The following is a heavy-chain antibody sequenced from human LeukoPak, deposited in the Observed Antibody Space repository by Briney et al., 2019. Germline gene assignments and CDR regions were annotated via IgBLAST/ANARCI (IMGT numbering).Heavy chain of an antibody. V-gene: IGHV3-48*02. J-gene: IGHJ4*02. D-gene: IGHD3-22*01. CDR3: ATYGVTSGYYYFDY. CDR1: GFTFTTYS. CDR2: ISSSSSTM. Sequence: TGGSLRLSCAASGFTFTTYSMNWVRQAPGKGLEWVSYISSSSSTMFYADSVKGRFTISRDNAKDSLYLQMNSLRDEDTAVYYCATYGVTSGYYYFDYWGQGTLVTVSS.